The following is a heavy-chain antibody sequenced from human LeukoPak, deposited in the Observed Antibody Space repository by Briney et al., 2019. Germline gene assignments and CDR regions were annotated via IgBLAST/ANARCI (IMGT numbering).Heavy chain of an antibody. CDR3: ASTTYYYDSSGYLSFYFDY. V-gene: IGHV1-69*13. CDR2: IIPIFGTA. J-gene: IGHJ4*02. Sequence: ASVKVSCKASGGTFSSYAISWVRQAPGQGPEWMGGIIPIFGTANYAQKFQGRVTITADESTSTAYMELSSLRSEDTAVYYCASTTYYYDSSGYLSFYFDYWGQGTLVTVSS. D-gene: IGHD3-22*01. CDR1: GGTFSSYA.